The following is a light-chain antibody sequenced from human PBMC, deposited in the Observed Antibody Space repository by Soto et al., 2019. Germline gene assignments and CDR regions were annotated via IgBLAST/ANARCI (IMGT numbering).Light chain of an antibody. J-gene: IGKJ4*01. CDR2: DAS. CDR1: QDISNY. Sequence: DIQMTQSPSSLSASVGDRVTLTFQASQDISNYLNWYQQKPGKAPKLLIYDASNLETGVPSRFSGSGSGTDFTFTISSLQPEDIAAYYCQQYDNLPLNFGGGTKVDIK. CDR3: QQYDNLPLN. V-gene: IGKV1-33*01.